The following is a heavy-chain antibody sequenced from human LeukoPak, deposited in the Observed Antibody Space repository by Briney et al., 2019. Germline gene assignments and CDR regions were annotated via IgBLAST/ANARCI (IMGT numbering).Heavy chain of an antibody. CDR2: MNPNSGNT. CDR3: ARGVTMVRGVSNSFDP. J-gene: IGHJ5*02. Sequence: ASVKVSCKASGYTFTSYDINWVRQATGQGLEWMGWMNPNSGNTGYAQKFRGRVTMTRNTSISTAYMELSSLRSEDTAVYYCARGVTMVRGVSNSFDPWGQGTLVTVSS. CDR1: GYTFTSYD. V-gene: IGHV1-8*01. D-gene: IGHD3-10*01.